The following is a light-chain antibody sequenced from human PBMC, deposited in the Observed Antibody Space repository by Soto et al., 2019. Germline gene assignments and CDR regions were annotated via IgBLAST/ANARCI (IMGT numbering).Light chain of an antibody. J-gene: IGKJ3*01. CDR3: QQYSSSPPEFT. CDR2: GAS. V-gene: IGKV3-20*01. Sequence: EIVLTQSPGTLSLSPGERATLSCRASQSISSNYLAWYQQRPGQAPRLLIFGASYRATGIPDRFSGSGSGTDFTLTIIRLEPEDFAVYYCQQYSSSPPEFTFGPGTKVDIK. CDR1: QSISSNY.